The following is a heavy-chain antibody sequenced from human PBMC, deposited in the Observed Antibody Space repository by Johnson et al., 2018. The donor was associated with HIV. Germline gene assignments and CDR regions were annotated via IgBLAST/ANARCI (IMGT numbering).Heavy chain of an antibody. CDR3: ARTQVVYAHFDI. CDR2: INWNGDTT. V-gene: IGHV3-20*04. Sequence: VQLVESGGSVIRPGGSLRLSCVGTGFTFENYGMSWVRQAPGKGLQWVSGINWNGDTTTYADSVKGRFTISRDNSKNTLYLQMNSLRAEDTAVYYCARTQVVYAHFDIWGQGTMVTVSS. J-gene: IGHJ3*02. CDR1: GFTFENYG. D-gene: IGHD2-8*02.